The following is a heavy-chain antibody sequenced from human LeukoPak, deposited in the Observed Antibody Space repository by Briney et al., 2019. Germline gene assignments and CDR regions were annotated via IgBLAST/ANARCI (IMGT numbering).Heavy chain of an antibody. CDR1: GFTFSSYA. V-gene: IGHV3-30-3*01. D-gene: IGHD3-3*01. Sequence: GGSLRLSCAASGFTFSSYAMHWVRQAPGKGLEWVAVISYDGTNTDYADSVKGRFTISRDNSKNALYLQMNSLRAEDTAVYYCARCRDYDFWSGSAVDYWGQGTLVTVSS. J-gene: IGHJ4*02. CDR2: ISYDGTNT. CDR3: ARCRDYDFWSGSAVDY.